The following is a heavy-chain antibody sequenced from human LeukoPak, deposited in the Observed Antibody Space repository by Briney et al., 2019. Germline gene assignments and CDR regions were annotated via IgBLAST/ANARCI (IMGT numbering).Heavy chain of an antibody. Sequence: SETLSLTCAVYGGSFSGYYWSWIRQPPGKGLEWIGEINHSGSTDYNPSLKSRVTISVDTSKNQFSLKLSSVTAADTAVYYCARGKLRRYMDVWGKGTTVTVSS. J-gene: IGHJ6*03. V-gene: IGHV4-34*01. D-gene: IGHD1-7*01. CDR2: INHSGST. CDR3: ARGKLRRYMDV. CDR1: GGSFSGYY.